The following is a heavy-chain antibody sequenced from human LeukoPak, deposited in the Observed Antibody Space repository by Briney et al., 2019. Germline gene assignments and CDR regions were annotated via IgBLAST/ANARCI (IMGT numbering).Heavy chain of an antibody. Sequence: GGSLRLSCAASGFTFRTSGMHWVRQAPGKGLEWVAFIRYDGSNKYYADSVKGRFTISRDNSKNTLFLQMNSLAAEDTAIYSCARPRLEYCSGGSCFDAFDIWGQGTMVTVSS. CDR1: GFTFRTSG. CDR3: ARPRLEYCSGGSCFDAFDI. V-gene: IGHV3-33*08. J-gene: IGHJ3*02. CDR2: IRYDGSNK. D-gene: IGHD2-15*01.